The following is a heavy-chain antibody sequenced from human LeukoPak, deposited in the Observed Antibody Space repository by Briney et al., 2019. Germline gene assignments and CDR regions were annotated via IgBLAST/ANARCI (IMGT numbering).Heavy chain of an antibody. J-gene: IGHJ4*02. Sequence: TSETLSLTCTVSGGSISSYYWSWIRQPPGKGLEWIGYIYYSGSTNYNPSLKSRVAISVDTSKNQFSLKLSPVTAADTAVYYCARTKALYYYDSSGYSYYFDYWGQGTLVTVSS. CDR1: GGSISSYY. CDR3: ARTKALYYYDSSGYSYYFDY. CDR2: IYYSGST. V-gene: IGHV4-59*01. D-gene: IGHD3-22*01.